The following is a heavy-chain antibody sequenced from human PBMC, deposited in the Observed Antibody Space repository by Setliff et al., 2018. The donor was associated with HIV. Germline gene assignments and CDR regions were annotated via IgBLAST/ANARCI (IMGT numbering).Heavy chain of an antibody. D-gene: IGHD2-15*01. Sequence: GGSLRLSCAASGFSFSTYGMHWVRQPPGKGLEWVAVVWSDGRNKYYADSVRGRFTISRDNSNNTLYFQLSSLRDDDTAVYYCAKGRYCSGDSCYFGNAFDIWGQGTMVTVSS. V-gene: IGHV3-33*06. CDR2: VWSDGRNK. CDR3: AKGRYCSGDSCYFGNAFDI. J-gene: IGHJ3*02. CDR1: GFSFSTYG.